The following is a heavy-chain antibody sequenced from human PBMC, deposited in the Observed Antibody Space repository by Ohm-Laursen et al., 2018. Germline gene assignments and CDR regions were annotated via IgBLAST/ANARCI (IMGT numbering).Heavy chain of an antibody. CDR1: GDIFSGYA. J-gene: IGHJ4*02. Sequence: GPSLSVSCKVSGDIFSGYAIPWVRQSPGQGLEYLGGIIPIFGTPDYAQNFQGRVTITTDDSTSTAYMELSSLSSEDTAIYCCVRGCLGGRCYTFDSWGQGTLLPVSS. D-gene: IGHD2-15*01. V-gene: IGHV1-69*05. CDR3: VRGCLGGRCYTFDS. CDR2: IIPIFGTP.